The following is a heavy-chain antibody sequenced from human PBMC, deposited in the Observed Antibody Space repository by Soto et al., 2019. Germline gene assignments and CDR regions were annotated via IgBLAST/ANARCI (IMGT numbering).Heavy chain of an antibody. D-gene: IGHD3-10*01. V-gene: IGHV6-1*01. CDR2: TYYRSRFFS. CDR1: GDSVSSYSAA. Sequence: PSQTLSLTCAISGDSVSSYSAAWNWIRQSPSVGLEWLGRTYYRSRFFSDYAESVKSRIIINPDTSKNQFYLQLKSVTPEDTAVYYCVRDRYSSSGWFDPWGQGTPVTVSS. CDR3: VRDRYSSSGWFDP. J-gene: IGHJ5*02.